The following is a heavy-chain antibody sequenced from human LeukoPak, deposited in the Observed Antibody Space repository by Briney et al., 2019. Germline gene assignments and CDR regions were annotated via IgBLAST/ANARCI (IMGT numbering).Heavy chain of an antibody. Sequence: GGSLRLSCAASGFTFSSYGMHWVRQAPGKGLEWVAVIWYDGSDKYYADSVKGRFTISRDNYKNTLFLQMNSLRPEDTALYYCARGDGYNSRFDPWGQGTLVTVSS. CDR3: ARGDGYNSRFDP. CDR1: GFTFSSYG. CDR2: IWYDGSDK. D-gene: IGHD5-24*01. V-gene: IGHV3-33*01. J-gene: IGHJ5*02.